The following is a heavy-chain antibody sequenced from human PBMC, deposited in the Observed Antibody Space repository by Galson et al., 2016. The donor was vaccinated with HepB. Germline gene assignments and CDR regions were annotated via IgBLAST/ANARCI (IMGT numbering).Heavy chain of an antibody. Sequence: SLRLSCAASGFFFSGRAMSWVRQAPGTGLEWVPGLNRYRATTGYAASVKGRFTISRDNSNNTLYPQMNSLTTEDTAVYYCARDDYSGGRGSPDYWGQGTLVTVSS. CDR3: ARDDYSGGRGSPDY. CDR1: GFFFSGRA. CDR2: LNRYRATT. D-gene: IGHD4/OR15-4a*01. V-gene: IGHV3-23*01. J-gene: IGHJ4*02.